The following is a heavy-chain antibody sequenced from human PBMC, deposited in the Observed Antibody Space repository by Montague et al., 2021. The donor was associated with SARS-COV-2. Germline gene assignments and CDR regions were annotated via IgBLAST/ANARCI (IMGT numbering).Heavy chain of an antibody. V-gene: IGHV4-59*08. D-gene: IGHD4-11*01. CDR2: VYYSGSS. CDR1: GGSINSYY. Sequence: SETLSLTCTVSGGSINSYYWSWIRQAPGKGLEWIGLVYYSGSSNSYPSLKSRLTISAGTPRNQFYLKLTSVTAADTAVYFCARHRAFINYKAFDYWGQGTLVTVSS. J-gene: IGHJ4*02. CDR3: ARHRAFINYKAFDY.